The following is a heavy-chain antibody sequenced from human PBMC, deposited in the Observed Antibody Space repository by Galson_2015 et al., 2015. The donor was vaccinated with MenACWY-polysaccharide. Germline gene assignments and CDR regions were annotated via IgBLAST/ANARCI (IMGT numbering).Heavy chain of an antibody. Sequence: PALVKPTQTLTLTCTFSGFSLSASGMCITWIRQPPGKALEWLALIAWFDGKYYGTSLKSRLTISKDTSKNQVVLTMTNMDPVDTATYYCARSYPCGGDPGEAFDIWGQGTMVTVSS. V-gene: IGHV2-70*13. CDR3: ARSYPCGGDPGEAFDI. CDR2: IAWFDGK. CDR1: GFSLSASGMC. J-gene: IGHJ3*02. D-gene: IGHD2-21*02.